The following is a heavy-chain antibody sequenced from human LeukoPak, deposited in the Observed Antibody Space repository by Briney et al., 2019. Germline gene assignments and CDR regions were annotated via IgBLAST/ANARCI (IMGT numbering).Heavy chain of an antibody. CDR2: IYYSGST. J-gene: IGHJ5*02. Sequence: SETLSLTCTVSGGSISSYYWSWIRQPPGKGLEWIGYIYYSGSTNYNPSLRSRVTISVDTSKNQFSLKLSSVTAADTAVYYCARWVPAAIGWFDPWGQGTLVTVSS. D-gene: IGHD2-2*02. V-gene: IGHV4-59*01. CDR3: ARWVPAAIGWFDP. CDR1: GGSISSYY.